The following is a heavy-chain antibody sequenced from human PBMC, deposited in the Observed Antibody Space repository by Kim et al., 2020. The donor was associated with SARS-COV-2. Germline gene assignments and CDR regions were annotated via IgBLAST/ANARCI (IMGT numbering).Heavy chain of an antibody. V-gene: IGHV4-39*01. CDR3: ARLYPKTYSSGLGGDY. J-gene: IGHJ4*02. D-gene: IGHD6-19*01. Sequence: SLKSRVTISVDTSKNQFSLKLSSVTAADTAVYYCARLYPKTYSSGLGGDYWGQGTLVTVSS.